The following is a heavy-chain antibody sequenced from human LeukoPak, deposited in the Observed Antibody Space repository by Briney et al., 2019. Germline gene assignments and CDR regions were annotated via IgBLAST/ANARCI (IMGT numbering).Heavy chain of an antibody. CDR3: AKPRIGYCGGDCYGGYFDY. J-gene: IGHJ4*02. V-gene: IGHV3-23*01. Sequence: GGSLRLSCAASGFTFSSYAMSWVRQAPGKGLEWVSAISGSGGSTYYADSVKGRFTISRDNSKNTLCLQMNSLRAEDTAVYYCAKPRIGYCGGDCYGGYFDYWGQGTLVTVSS. CDR2: ISGSGGST. CDR1: GFTFSSYA. D-gene: IGHD2-21*01.